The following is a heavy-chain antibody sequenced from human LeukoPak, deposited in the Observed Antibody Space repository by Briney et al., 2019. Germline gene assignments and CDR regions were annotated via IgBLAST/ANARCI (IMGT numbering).Heavy chain of an antibody. Sequence: GGSLRLSCTGSGFTFGAHSMAWVRQAPGKGPEWVGFIRGKAYGGTTGYTASVKGRFTISRDDSKSIVYLQMNSLRTEDTAVYYCICLTDPFDYWGQGSLVTVSS. V-gene: IGHV3-49*04. CDR2: IRGKAYGGTT. CDR3: ICLTDPFDY. CDR1: GFTFGAHS. J-gene: IGHJ4*02.